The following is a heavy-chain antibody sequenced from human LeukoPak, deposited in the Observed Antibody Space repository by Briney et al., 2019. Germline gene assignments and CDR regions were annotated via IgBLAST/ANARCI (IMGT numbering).Heavy chain of an antibody. Sequence: GGSLRLSCAASGFTFSSYAMSWVRQAPGKGLEWVSAISGSGGSTYYADSVKGRFTISRDNSKNTLYLQMNSLRAEDTAVYYCARAGDTYYYGSGNYEQLDYWGQGTLVTVSS. CDR2: ISGSGGST. J-gene: IGHJ4*02. V-gene: IGHV3-23*01. CDR1: GFTFSSYA. CDR3: ARAGDTYYYGSGNYEQLDY. D-gene: IGHD3-10*01.